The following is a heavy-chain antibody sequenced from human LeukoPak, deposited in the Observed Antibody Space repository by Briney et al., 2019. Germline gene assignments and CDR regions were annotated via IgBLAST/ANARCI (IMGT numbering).Heavy chain of an antibody. CDR1: GFTFSSYA. D-gene: IGHD6-13*01. J-gene: IGHJ4*02. V-gene: IGHV3-23*01. Sequence: PGGSLRLSCAASGFTFSSYAMSWVRQAPGKGLEWVSAISGSGGSTYYADSVKGRFTISRDNSKNTLYLQMNSLRAEDTAVYYCARDSSSWGSAFDYWGQGTLVTVSS. CDR2: ISGSGGST. CDR3: ARDSSSWGSAFDY.